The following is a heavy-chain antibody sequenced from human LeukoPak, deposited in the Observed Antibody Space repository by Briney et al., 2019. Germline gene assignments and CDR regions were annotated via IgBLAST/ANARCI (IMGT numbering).Heavy chain of an antibody. V-gene: IGHV4-39*07. CDR2: IYYSGST. J-gene: IGHJ4*02. CDR3: ARANVDTAMATDY. D-gene: IGHD5-18*01. CDR1: GGSISSSSYY. Sequence: SETLSLTCTVSGGSISSSSYYWGWTRQPPGKGLEWIGSIYYSGSTNYNPSLKSRVTISVDTSKNQFSLKLSSVTAADTAVYYCARANVDTAMATDYWGQGTLVTVSS.